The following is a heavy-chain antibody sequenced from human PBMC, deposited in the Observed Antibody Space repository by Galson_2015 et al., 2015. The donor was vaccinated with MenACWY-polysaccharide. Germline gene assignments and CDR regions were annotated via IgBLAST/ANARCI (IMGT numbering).Heavy chain of an antibody. CDR1: GFSLSTSGVG. V-gene: IGHV2-5*02. Sequence: PALVKPTQTLTLTCTISGFSLSTSGVGVGWIRQPPGKALECLAVIYWDDDKRYSPSLKNRLTIIKDSSKNQVVLTMANMDPVDTATYYCARIYYYTSGNSCFDLWGQGTLVTVSS. CDR3: ARIYYYTSGNSCFDL. CDR2: IYWDDDK. J-gene: IGHJ4*02. D-gene: IGHD3-10*01.